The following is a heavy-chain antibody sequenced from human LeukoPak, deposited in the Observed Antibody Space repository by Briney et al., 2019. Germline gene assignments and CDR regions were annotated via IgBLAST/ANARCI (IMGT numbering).Heavy chain of an antibody. V-gene: IGHV4-34*01. Sequence: SETLSLTCAVYGGSFSGYYWSWIRQPPGKGLEWIGEINHSGSTNYNPSLKSRVTISVDTSKNQFSLKLSSVTAADTAVYYCARVRVLRPSHLPYYYYMDVWGKGTTVTVSS. J-gene: IGHJ6*03. CDR1: GGSFSGYY. D-gene: IGHD1-1*01. CDR2: INHSGST. CDR3: ARVRVLRPSHLPYYYYMDV.